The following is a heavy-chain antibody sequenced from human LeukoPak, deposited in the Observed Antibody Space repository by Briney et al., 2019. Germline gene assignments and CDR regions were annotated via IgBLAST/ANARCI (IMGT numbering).Heavy chain of an antibody. CDR2: INHSGST. CDR3: ARAERWLQFVFDY. J-gene: IGHJ4*02. D-gene: IGHD5-24*01. Sequence: SETLSLTCAVYGGSFSGYYWSWTRQPPGKGLEWIGEINHSGSTNYNPSLKSRVTISVDTSKNQFSLKLSSVTAADTAVYYCARAERWLQFVFDYWGQGTLVTVSS. V-gene: IGHV4-34*01. CDR1: GGSFSGYY.